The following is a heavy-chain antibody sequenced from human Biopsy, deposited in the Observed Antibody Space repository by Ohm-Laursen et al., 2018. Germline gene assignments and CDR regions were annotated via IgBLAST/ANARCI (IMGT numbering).Heavy chain of an antibody. CDR3: AKGQAPDGYNYAFDI. D-gene: IGHD5-24*01. Sequence: SLRLSCTASGFNFDDFAMHWVRQTPGKGLEWVSGISWNSGRIAYADSVKGRFTISRDNAKNSLYLQMNSLRAEDTALYYCAKGQAPDGYNYAFDIWGQGTMPTVSS. CDR2: ISWNSGRI. V-gene: IGHV3-9*01. J-gene: IGHJ3*02. CDR1: GFNFDDFA.